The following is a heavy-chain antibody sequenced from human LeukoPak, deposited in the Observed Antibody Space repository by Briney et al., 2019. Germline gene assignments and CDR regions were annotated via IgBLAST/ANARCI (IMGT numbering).Heavy chain of an antibody. V-gene: IGHV3-7*01. Sequence: GGSLRLSCAASGFSFRDFWMTWVRQAPGKGLEWVANINQGGSVKYYVDSVKGRFTISRDDAKSSLYLQMNSLRAEDTAVYYCAKDDLYYWGQGTLVTVSS. CDR3: AKDDLYY. J-gene: IGHJ4*02. CDR2: INQGGSVK. CDR1: GFSFRDFW. D-gene: IGHD2-8*01.